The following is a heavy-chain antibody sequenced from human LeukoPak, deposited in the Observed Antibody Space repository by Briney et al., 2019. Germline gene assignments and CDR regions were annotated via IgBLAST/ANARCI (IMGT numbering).Heavy chain of an antibody. Sequence: SFGGSALSSGSVEMIVVGEALGKGLEWVSGISGNSDSTYYADSVKGRFTISRDNSKNMLHLQMNGLRAEDTAVYYCTKDPNGDYVGAFDPWGQGTLVTVSS. CDR2: ISGNSDST. J-gene: IGHJ5*02. CDR1: ALSSGSVE. V-gene: IGHV3-23*01. CDR3: TKDPNGDYVGAFDP. D-gene: IGHD4-17*01.